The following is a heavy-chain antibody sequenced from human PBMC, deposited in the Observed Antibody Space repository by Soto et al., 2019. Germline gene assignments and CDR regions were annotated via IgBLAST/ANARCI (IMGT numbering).Heavy chain of an antibody. CDR3: AKNQGFFRSPSRYWASGMDF. J-gene: IGHJ6*02. V-gene: IGHV1-18*01. Sequence: ASVKGSCKASGYTLTSYGISWVRQAPGQGLEWMGWISAYNGNTNYAQKLQGRVTMTTDTSTSTAYMELRSLRSDDTAVYYCAKNQGFFRSPSRYWASGMDFWAQGPRSPSP. CDR2: ISAYNGNT. D-gene: IGHD2-2*01. CDR1: GYTLTSYG.